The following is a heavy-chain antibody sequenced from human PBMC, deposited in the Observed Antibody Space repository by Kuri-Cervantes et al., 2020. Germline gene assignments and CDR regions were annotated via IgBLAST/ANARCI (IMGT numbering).Heavy chain of an antibody. D-gene: IGHD6-19*01. CDR3: ARRGGPGGWNSGRSGWFDP. J-gene: IGHJ5*02. CDR1: GYSFTSYC. CDR2: IYPGDSDT. Sequence: GESLKISCKGSGYSFTSYCIGWVRQMPEKGLEWLGIIYPGDSDTRYSPSFQGQVTISADKSISTACLQWSSLKASDTAIYYCARRGGPGGWNSGRSGWFDPWGQGTLVTVSS. V-gene: IGHV5-51*01.